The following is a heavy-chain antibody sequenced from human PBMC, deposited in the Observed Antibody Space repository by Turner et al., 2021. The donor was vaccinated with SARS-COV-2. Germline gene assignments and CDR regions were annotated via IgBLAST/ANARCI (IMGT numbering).Heavy chain of an antibody. Sequence: QVQLVQSGAEVKKPGASVKVSCKVSGYTLIELSMHWVRQAPGKGLEWMGGCDPEDGETIYAQKFQGRVTMTEDTSTDTAYMELSSLRSEDTAVYYCATGTPLGYQNWFDPWGQGTLVTVSS. V-gene: IGHV1-24*01. J-gene: IGHJ5*02. CDR2: CDPEDGET. CDR1: GYTLIELS. CDR3: ATGTPLGYQNWFDP. D-gene: IGHD2-2*01.